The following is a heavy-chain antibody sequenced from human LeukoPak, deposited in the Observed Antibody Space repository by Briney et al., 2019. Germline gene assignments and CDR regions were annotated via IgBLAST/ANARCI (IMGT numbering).Heavy chain of an antibody. J-gene: IGHJ6*02. CDR3: GSCTYYYPSYYYYAMDV. D-gene: IGHD3-22*01. V-gene: IGHV3-23*01. CDR2: ISIMDGVT. Sequence: GGSLRLSCAASGFTFSSYAMTWVRQAPGKGLEWVSGISIMDGVTYYADSVKGRFTISRDKSKNTLYLQMDSLRAEDTAVYYCGSCTYYYPSYYYYAMDVWGQGPTVTVSS. CDR1: GFTFSSYA.